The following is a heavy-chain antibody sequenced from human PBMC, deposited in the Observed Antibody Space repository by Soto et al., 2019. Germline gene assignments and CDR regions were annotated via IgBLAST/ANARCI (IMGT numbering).Heavy chain of an antibody. CDR2: ISSSGSTI. CDR3: ARGHNWGFDY. J-gene: IGHJ4*02. V-gene: IGHV3-48*03. CDR1: GFTFSSYE. Sequence: GGSLRLSRAASGFTFSSYEMNWVRQAPGKGLEWVSYISSSGSTIYYADSVKGRFTISRDNAKNSLYLQMNSLRAEDTAVYYCARGHNWGFDYWGQGTLVTVSS. D-gene: IGHD1-1*01.